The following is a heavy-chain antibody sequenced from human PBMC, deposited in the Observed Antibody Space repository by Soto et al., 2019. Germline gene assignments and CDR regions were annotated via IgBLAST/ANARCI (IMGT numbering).Heavy chain of an antibody. Sequence: ASVKVSCKASGYTFTSYYIHWVRQAPGQGLEWMGIINPSGGSTSNAQKFQGRVTMTRDTSTSTVYMELSSLRSEDTAVYYCWVYYYDSSGYADAFDIWGQGTMVTVS. V-gene: IGHV1-46*01. CDR3: WVYYYDSSGYADAFDI. D-gene: IGHD3-22*01. CDR1: GYTFTSYY. CDR2: INPSGGST. J-gene: IGHJ3*02.